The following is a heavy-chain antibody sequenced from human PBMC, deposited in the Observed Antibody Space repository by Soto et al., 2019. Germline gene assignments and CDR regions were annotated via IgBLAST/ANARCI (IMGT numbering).Heavy chain of an antibody. CDR2: IIPIFGTA. Sequence: QVQLVQSGAEVKKPGSSVKVSCKASGGTFSSYAISWVRQAPGQGLEWMGGIIPIFGTANYAQKFQGGVTITADESTSTAYMELSSLRSDDTAVYYCARAVTVTHYYDSSGYNFDYWGQGTLVTVSS. CDR3: ARAVTVTHYYDSSGYNFDY. J-gene: IGHJ4*02. V-gene: IGHV1-69*01. CDR1: GGTFSSYA. D-gene: IGHD3-22*01.